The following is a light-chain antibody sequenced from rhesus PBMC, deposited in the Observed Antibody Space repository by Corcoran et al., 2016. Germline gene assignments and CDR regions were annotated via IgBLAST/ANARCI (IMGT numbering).Light chain of an antibody. CDR1: ENLNNY. CDR3: QQDFSTPYS. V-gene: IGKV1-74*01. Sequence: DIQLTQSPSSLSASVGDRVTITCRASENLNNYLHWYQQKPGKAPKLLISKTTTLQSGAPSRFSGGGSGTDYTFTISSLQPEDFASYYCQQDFSTPYSFGQGTKVEIK. CDR2: KTT. J-gene: IGKJ2*01.